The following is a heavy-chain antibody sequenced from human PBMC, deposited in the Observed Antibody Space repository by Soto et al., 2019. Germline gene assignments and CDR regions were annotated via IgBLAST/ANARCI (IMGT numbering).Heavy chain of an antibody. CDR3: AHRLSGYNWNGGYFDY. J-gene: IGHJ4*02. CDR2: IYWDDDK. Sequence: QITLKESAPTRVKPTQTLTLTCTFSGFSLTSRPMGVGWIRQPPGKALEWLAFIYWDDDKRYSPSLRSRLTIHKDTSGNQVVLTMTQMDPVDTATYYCAHRLSGYNWNGGYFDYWGQGALVTVSS. CDR1: GFSLTSRPMG. D-gene: IGHD1-1*01. V-gene: IGHV2-5*02.